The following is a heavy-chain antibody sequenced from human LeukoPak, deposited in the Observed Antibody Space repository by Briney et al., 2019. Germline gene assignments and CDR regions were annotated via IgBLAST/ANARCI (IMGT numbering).Heavy chain of an antibody. CDR3: ARDRRLLYFGELFHDAFDI. D-gene: IGHD3-10*01. V-gene: IGHV3-53*01. CDR2: IYSDGNT. J-gene: IGHJ3*02. CDR1: GFTVSSNY. Sequence: PGGSLRLSCAASGFTVSSNYMNWVRQAPGKGLEWVSVIYSDGNTYYADSVKGRFTISRDNSKNTLYLQMNSLRAEDTAVYYCARDRRLLYFGELFHDAFDIWGQGTMVIVSS.